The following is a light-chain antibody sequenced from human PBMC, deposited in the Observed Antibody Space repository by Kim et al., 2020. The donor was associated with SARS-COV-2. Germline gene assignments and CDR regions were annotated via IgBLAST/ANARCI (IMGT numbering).Light chain of an antibody. J-gene: IGKJ2*01. CDR2: GVF. CDR1: QSVSTN. V-gene: IGKV3-15*01. Sequence: IVMTQSPAILSVSPGERVTLSCRASQSVSTNLTWYQQKPGQAPRLLIYGVFTRASGVPGRFSGSGSETEFSLTISSLQSEDFAVYYCQHYANWIGAFGQGTKLEI. CDR3: QHYANWIGA.